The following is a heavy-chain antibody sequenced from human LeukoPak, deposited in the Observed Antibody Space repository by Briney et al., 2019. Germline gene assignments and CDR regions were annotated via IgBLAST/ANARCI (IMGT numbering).Heavy chain of an antibody. CDR1: GGSISSYY. V-gene: IGHV4-59*08. Sequence: PSETLSLTCTVSGGSISSYYWSWIRQPPGKGLEWIGYIYYSGSTKNNPSLESRVTISVDTSKNQFSLKLSSVTAADTAVYYCASGGYYFDYWGQGTLVTVSS. CDR3: ASGGYYFDY. D-gene: IGHD3-16*01. J-gene: IGHJ4*02. CDR2: IYYSGST.